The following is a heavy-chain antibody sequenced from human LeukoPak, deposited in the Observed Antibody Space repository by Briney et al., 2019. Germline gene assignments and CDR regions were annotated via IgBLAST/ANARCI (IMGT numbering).Heavy chain of an antibody. CDR3: AREAVLRFLEWQRFRGRLDY. Sequence: SVKVSCKASGGTFSSYAISWVRQAPGQGLEWMGGIIPIFGTANYAQKFQGRVTITADESTSTAYMELSSLRSEDTAVYYCAREAVLRFLEWQRFRGRLDYGGQGTLVTVSS. CDR1: GGTFSSYA. J-gene: IGHJ4*02. V-gene: IGHV1-69*13. D-gene: IGHD3-3*01. CDR2: IIPIFGTA.